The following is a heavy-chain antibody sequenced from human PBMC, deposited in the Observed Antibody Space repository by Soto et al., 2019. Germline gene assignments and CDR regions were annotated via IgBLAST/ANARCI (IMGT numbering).Heavy chain of an antibody. CDR3: ARPKRFDP. V-gene: IGHV4-34*01. CDR1: GGSLSGYY. CDR2: INHSGST. J-gene: IGHJ5*02. Sequence: SETLSFTCAVYGGSLSGYYWSWIRQPPGKGLEWIGQINHSGSTNYNPSLKSRVTISVDTSKNQFSLKLSSVTAADTAVYYCARPKRFDPWGQGTLVTVSS.